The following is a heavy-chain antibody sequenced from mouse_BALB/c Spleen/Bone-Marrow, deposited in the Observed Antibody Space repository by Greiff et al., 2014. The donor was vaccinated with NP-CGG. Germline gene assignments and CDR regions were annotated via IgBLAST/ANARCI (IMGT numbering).Heavy chain of an antibody. V-gene: IGHV2-9*02. D-gene: IGHD2-4*01. CDR3: ARDRGDYVFAY. CDR2: IWAGGST. CDR1: GFSLTSYG. J-gene: IGHJ3*01. Sequence: VMLVESGPGLVAPSQSLSITCTVSGFSLTSYGVHWVRQPPGKGLEWLGVIWAGGSTNYNSALISRLSISKDNSKSQVFLKMNSLQTDDTAMYYCARDRGDYVFAYWGQGTLVTVSA.